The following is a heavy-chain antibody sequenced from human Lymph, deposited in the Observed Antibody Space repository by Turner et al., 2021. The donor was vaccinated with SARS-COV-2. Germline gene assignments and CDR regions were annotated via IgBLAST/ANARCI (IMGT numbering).Heavy chain of an antibody. Sequence: EVQLVQSGAEVKKPGESLKISCTGSGYSFTSYWIGWVRQMPGNGLEWLGIIYPGDSETIYSPSFEDQVTISANKSISTAYLQWSSLKASDTAMYYCARRGEATLLWAALDYWGQGTLVTVSS. D-gene: IGHD2-15*01. V-gene: IGHV5-51*01. CDR2: IYPGDSET. CDR3: ARRGEATLLWAALDY. CDR1: GYSFTSYW. J-gene: IGHJ4*02.